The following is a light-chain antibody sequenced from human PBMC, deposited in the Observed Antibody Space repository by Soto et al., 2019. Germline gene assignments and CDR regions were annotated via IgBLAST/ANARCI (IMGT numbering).Light chain of an antibody. CDR3: KQYGSSLWT. CDR1: QSASSSY. J-gene: IGKJ1*01. CDR2: GAS. V-gene: IGKV3-20*01. Sequence: EIVLTQSPGTLSLSPGERATLPCRASQSASSSYLAWYQQKPGQAPRCLIYGASSRATGIPDRFSGSGSGTDFTLTISRLEPEDFAVYYCKQYGSSLWTFGQGTKVEIK.